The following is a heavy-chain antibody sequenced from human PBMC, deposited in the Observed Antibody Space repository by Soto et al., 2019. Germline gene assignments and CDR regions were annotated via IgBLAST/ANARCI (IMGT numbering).Heavy chain of an antibody. V-gene: IGHV1-8*01. CDR1: GYTFTSYD. CDR3: ARGARYFDGLKIGENYYYYMDV. J-gene: IGHJ6*03. D-gene: IGHD3-9*01. CDR2: MNPNSGNT. Sequence: ASVKVSCKASGYTFTSYDINWVRQATGQGLEWMGWMNPNSGNTGYAQKFQGRVTMTRNTSISTAYMELSSLRSEDTAVYYCARGARYFDGLKIGENYYYYMDVWGKGTTVTVSS.